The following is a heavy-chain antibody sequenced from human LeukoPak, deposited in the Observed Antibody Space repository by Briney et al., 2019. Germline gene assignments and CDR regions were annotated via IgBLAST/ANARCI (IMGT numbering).Heavy chain of an antibody. CDR3: AKGRAARQYGMDV. J-gene: IGHJ6*02. D-gene: IGHD6-6*01. CDR2: ISGSGGTA. CDR1: GLTFSSYA. V-gene: IGHV3-23*01. Sequence: PGGSLRLSCAASGLTFSSYAMSWVRQAPGKGLEWVSGISGSGGTADYAESVKGRFIISRDNSKTTLYVQMNSLRAEDTAVYYCAKGRAARQYGMDVWGQGTTVTVSS.